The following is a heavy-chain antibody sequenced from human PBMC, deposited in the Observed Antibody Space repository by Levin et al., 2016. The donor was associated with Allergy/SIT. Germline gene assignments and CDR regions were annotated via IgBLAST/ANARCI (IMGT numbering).Heavy chain of an antibody. Sequence: WIRQPPGKGLEWIALISGSSSTIYHADSVKGRFTISRNNARNSMYLQIRSLRAEDTAVYYCATSQSLNDPFDSWGQGTLVTVSS. V-gene: IGHV3-11*01. CDR2: ISGSSSTI. D-gene: IGHD1-1*01. J-gene: IGHJ4*02. CDR3: ATSQSLNDPFDS.